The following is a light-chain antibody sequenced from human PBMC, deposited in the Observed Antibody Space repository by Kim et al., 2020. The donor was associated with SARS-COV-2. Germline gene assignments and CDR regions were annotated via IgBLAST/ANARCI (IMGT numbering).Light chain of an antibody. V-gene: IGKV1-39*01. CDR2: AAS. J-gene: IGKJ2*01. CDR1: QSIDSY. CDR3: QQSYNTPYT. Sequence: SASVGDRVTIACRASQSIDSYLNWFQQKPGKAPELLIYAASSLQSGVPSRISGSGSGTDFTLTISSLQPEDFATYYCQQSYNTPYTFGQGTKLEIK.